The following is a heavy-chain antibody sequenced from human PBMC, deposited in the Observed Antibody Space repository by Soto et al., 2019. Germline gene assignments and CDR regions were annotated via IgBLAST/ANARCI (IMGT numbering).Heavy chain of an antibody. CDR1: GYDFTTYG. CDR2: ISAHNGNT. CDR3: ARGSYVDY. V-gene: IGHV1-18*01. J-gene: IGHJ4*02. Sequence: QVHLVQSGAEVKKPGASVKVSCKGSGYDFTTYGITWVRQAPGQGLEWMAWISAHNGNTDYAQKLQGRVTVTRATSTSTAYMALRSLRSDDTAMYYCARGSYVDYWGQGALVTVSS.